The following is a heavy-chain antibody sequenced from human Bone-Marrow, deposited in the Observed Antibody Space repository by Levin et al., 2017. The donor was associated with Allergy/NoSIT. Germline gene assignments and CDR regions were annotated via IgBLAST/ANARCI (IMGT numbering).Heavy chain of an antibody. CDR2: IHHIGST. Sequence: SETLSLTCTVSGGSIRSTYYYWGWIRQPPGEGLEWIGSIHHIGSTYYNPSLKSRVTTSEDTSKNQFSLKVTSVTAADTAVYYCANHNDFWSGFFDPWGQGALVTVSS. CDR3: ANHNDFWSGFFDP. J-gene: IGHJ5*02. D-gene: IGHD3-3*01. CDR1: GGSIRSTYYY. V-gene: IGHV4-39*07.